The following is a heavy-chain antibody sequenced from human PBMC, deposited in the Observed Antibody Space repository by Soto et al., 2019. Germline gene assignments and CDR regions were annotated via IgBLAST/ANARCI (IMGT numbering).Heavy chain of an antibody. Sequence: EVQMVESGGDLVQPGGSLTLSCAASGFTFTNAWMNWVRQAPGKGLEWVGRIKNKAEGETTDYAAPVKGRFTISRDDSKNVAYLQINSLKTEDTAVYFCTTNGGHSWPPLWGQGTLVTVSS. V-gene: IGHV3-15*07. CDR2: IKNKAEGETT. CDR3: TTNGGHSWPPL. J-gene: IGHJ4*02. CDR1: GFTFTNAW. D-gene: IGHD2-21*02.